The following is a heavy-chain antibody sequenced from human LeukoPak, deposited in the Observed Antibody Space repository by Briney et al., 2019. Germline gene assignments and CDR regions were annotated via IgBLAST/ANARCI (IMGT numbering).Heavy chain of an antibody. CDR1: GFTVSSDY. Sequence: GGSLRLSCAASGFTVSSDYMSWVRQAPGKGLEWVSVIYSGGSTYYADSVKGRFTISRDNAKNSLYLQMNSLRAEDTALYYCARVKLLYGSGIGDAFDIWGQGTMVTVSS. V-gene: IGHV3-53*01. D-gene: IGHD3-10*01. J-gene: IGHJ3*02. CDR3: ARVKLLYGSGIGDAFDI. CDR2: IYSGGST.